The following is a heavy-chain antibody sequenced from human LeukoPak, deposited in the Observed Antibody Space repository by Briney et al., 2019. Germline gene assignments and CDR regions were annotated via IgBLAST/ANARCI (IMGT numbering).Heavy chain of an antibody. CDR3: ARDYRSGYYFDY. CDR1: GFTFSSYG. Sequence: GGSLRLSCAASGFTFSSYGMHWVRQAPGKGLEWVAFIRYDGSNKYYADSVKGRFTISRDNSKNTLYLQMNSLRAEDTAVYYCARDYRSGYYFDYWGQGTLVTVSS. CDR2: IRYDGSNK. V-gene: IGHV3-30*02. D-gene: IGHD3-22*01. J-gene: IGHJ4*02.